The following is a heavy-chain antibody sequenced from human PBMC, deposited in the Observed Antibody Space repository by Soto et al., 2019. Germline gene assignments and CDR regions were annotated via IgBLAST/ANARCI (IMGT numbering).Heavy chain of an antibody. CDR1: GFSLSTSGVG. V-gene: IGHV2-5*02. J-gene: IGHJ3*02. Sequence: QITLKESGPTLVKPTQTLTLTCTFSGFSLSTSGVGVGWIRQPPGKALEWLALIYWDDDKRYSPSLKSRLTITKDTSKNQVVLTMTNMDPVDTATYYCAHTRIVANGDDAFDIWGQGIMVTVSS. D-gene: IGHD5-12*01. CDR2: IYWDDDK. CDR3: AHTRIVANGDDAFDI.